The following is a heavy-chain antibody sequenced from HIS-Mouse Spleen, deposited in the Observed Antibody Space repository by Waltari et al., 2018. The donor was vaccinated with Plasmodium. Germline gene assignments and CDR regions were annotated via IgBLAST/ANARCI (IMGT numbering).Heavy chain of an antibody. Sequence: QVQLQQWGAGLLKPSETLSLTCAVYGGSFSGYYWSWIRQPPGKGLEWIGEINHSGSTNYNPSLKSRVTISVDTSKNQFSLKLSSVTAADTAVYYCARLVVVASPSSYWGQGTLVTVSS. CDR1: GGSFSGYY. J-gene: IGHJ4*02. CDR2: INHSGST. CDR3: ARLVVVASPSSY. D-gene: IGHD2-15*01. V-gene: IGHV4-34*01.